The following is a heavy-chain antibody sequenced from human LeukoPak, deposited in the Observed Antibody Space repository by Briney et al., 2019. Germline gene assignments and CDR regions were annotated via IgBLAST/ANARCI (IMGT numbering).Heavy chain of an antibody. J-gene: IGHJ3*02. V-gene: IGHV3-23*01. CDR1: GFTFSSYA. Sequence: GSLRLSCAASGFTFSSYAMSWVRQAPGKGLEWVSAISGSGGSTYYADSVKGRFTISRDNSKNTLYLQMNSLRAEDTAVYYCAKDKGIAAAGTVGDAFDIWGQGTMVTVSS. CDR3: AKDKGIAAAGTVGDAFDI. D-gene: IGHD6-13*01. CDR2: ISGSGGST.